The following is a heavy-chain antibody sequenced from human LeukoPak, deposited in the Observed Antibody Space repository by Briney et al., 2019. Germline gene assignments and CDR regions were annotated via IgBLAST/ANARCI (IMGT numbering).Heavy chain of an antibody. CDR3: ARHRSPGMGTTADAFDI. Sequence: GESLKISCKGSGYSFTSYWIGWVRQMPGKGLEWMGIIYPGDSDTRYSPSFQGRVTISADRSISTAYLQWSSLKASDTAIYYCARHRSPGMGTTADAFDIWGQGTMVSVSS. J-gene: IGHJ3*02. CDR1: GYSFTSYW. V-gene: IGHV5-51*01. D-gene: IGHD1-14*01. CDR2: IYPGDSDT.